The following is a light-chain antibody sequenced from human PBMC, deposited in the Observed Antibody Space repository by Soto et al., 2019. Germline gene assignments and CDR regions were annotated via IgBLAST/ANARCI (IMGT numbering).Light chain of an antibody. Sequence: IWLTHSTFTLSLSAGENATLTCRASQCLXNNFGCFQGKPGQVPRTLTFGAFKRATGSPDRLSGSGSGTDFTLTISRVEAEKFAVYCCPQDGSVTITFGQGAK. J-gene: IGKJ2*01. CDR3: PQDGSVTIT. CDR1: QCLXNN. V-gene: IGKV3-20*01. CDR2: GAF.